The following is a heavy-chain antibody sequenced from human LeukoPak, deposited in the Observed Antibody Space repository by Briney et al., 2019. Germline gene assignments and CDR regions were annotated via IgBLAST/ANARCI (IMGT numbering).Heavy chain of an antibody. J-gene: IGHJ3*02. D-gene: IGHD6-13*01. V-gene: IGHV4-4*07. CDR3: AARIAAAGTFAFDI. Sequence: SETLSLTCTVSGGSISSYYWSWIRQPAGKGLEWIGRIYTSGSTNYNPSLKSRVTMSADTSKNQFSLKLSSVTAADTAVYYCAARIAAAGTFAFDIWGQGTMVTVSS. CDR2: IYTSGST. CDR1: GGSISSYY.